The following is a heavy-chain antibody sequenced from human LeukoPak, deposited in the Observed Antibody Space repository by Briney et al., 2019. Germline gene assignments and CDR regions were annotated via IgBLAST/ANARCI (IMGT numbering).Heavy chain of an antibody. V-gene: IGHV4-59*08. D-gene: IGHD3-22*01. CDR3: ARRRYYDGSGYLE. J-gene: IGHJ1*01. Sequence: PSETLSLTCTVSGGSISSYYWSWIRQPPGKGLEWIGYIYYSGSTNYNPSLKSRVTISVDTSKNQFSLNLRSVTAADTALYYCARRRYYDGSGYLEWGQGTLLSVSS. CDR2: IYYSGST. CDR1: GGSISSYY.